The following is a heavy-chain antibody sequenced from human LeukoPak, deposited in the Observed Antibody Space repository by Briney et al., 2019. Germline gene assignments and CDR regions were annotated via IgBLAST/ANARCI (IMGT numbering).Heavy chain of an antibody. Sequence: SVKVSCKASGGTFSSYAISWVRQAPGQGLEWMGRIIPILGIANYAQKFQGRATITADKSTSTAYMELSSLRSEDTAVYYCARDRCSSTSCYGVGNWFDPWGQGTLVTVSS. CDR2: IIPILGIA. CDR3: ARDRCSSTSCYGVGNWFDP. D-gene: IGHD2-2*01. V-gene: IGHV1-69*04. CDR1: GGTFSSYA. J-gene: IGHJ5*02.